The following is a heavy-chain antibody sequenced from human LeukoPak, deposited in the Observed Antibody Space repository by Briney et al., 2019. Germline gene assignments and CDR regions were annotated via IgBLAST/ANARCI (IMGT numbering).Heavy chain of an antibody. CDR3: ARAYYYYDSSGYFDY. CDR1: GFTFSSYE. Sequence: GGSLRLSCAASGFTFSSYEMNWVRQAPGKGLGWGSYISSSGSTIYYADSVKGRFTISRDNAKNSLYLQMNSLRAEDTAVYYCARAYYYYDSSGYFDYWGQGTLVTVSS. CDR2: ISSSGSTI. D-gene: IGHD3-22*01. J-gene: IGHJ4*02. V-gene: IGHV3-48*03.